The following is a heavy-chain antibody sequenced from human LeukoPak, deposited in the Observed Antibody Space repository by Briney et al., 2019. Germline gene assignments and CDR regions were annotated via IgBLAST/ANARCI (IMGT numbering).Heavy chain of an antibody. CDR2: ISAYNGNT. CDR3: ARTAYYYDSSGYYY. CDR1: GYTFTSYG. V-gene: IGHV1-18*01. D-gene: IGHD3-22*01. Sequence: ASVKVSCKASGYTFTSYGISWVRQAPGQGLEWMGWISAYNGNTNYAQKLQGRVTMTTDTSTSTAYMELRSLRSDDTAAYYCARTAYYYDSSGYYYWGQGTLVTVSS. J-gene: IGHJ4*02.